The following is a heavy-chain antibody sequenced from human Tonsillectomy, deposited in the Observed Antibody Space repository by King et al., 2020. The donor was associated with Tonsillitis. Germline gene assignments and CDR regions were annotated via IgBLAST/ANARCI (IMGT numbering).Heavy chain of an antibody. V-gene: IGHV3-23*04. CDR2: ISGSGDST. J-gene: IGHJ4*02. CDR3: AKGNKWVTFDY. CDR1: GFTFSSYA. Sequence: VQLVESGGGWVQPGGSLRLSCRASGFTFSSYAMSWVRQAPGKGLEWVSSISGSGDSTYYADSVKGRFTIARDNSKNTLYLQINSLRAEDTAVYYCAKGNKWVTFDYWGQGTLVTVSS. D-gene: IGHD1-26*01.